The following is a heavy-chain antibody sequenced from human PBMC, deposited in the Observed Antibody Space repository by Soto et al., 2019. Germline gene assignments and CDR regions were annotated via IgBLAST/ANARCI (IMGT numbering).Heavy chain of an antibody. Sequence: PSQTLSLTCTVSGRSISSYYWSWIRQPPGKGLEWIGQIYHSGSANYNPSLKSRVTISVDASNSQFSLELSSVTAADTAVYYCARGLITGSQYSGGRYYFDSCGQGTQVTVSS. CDR2: IYHSGSA. J-gene: IGHJ4*02. V-gene: IGHV4-59*12. D-gene: IGHD1-26*01. CDR3: ARGLITGSQYSGGRYYFDS. CDR1: GRSISSYY.